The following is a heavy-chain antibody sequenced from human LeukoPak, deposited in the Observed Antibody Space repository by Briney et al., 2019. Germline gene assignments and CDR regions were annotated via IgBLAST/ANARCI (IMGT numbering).Heavy chain of an antibody. V-gene: IGHV4-34*01. J-gene: IGHJ6*03. CDR2: INHSGST. CDR3: ARANDDYFYYMDV. Sequence: SETLSLTCAVYGGSFSGYYWSWIRQPPGKGLEWIGEINHSGSTNYNPSLKSRVTISVDTSKNQFSLKLSSVTAADTAVYYCARANDDYFYYMDVWGKGTTVTVSS. D-gene: IGHD1-1*01. CDR1: GGSFSGYY.